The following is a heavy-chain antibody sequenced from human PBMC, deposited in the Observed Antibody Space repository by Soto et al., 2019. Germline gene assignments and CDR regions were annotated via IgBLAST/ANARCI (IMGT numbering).Heavy chain of an antibody. CDR2: IYPSGST. V-gene: IGHV4-4*07. CDR1: GGSISRYC. D-gene: IGHD2-8*01. Sequence: SETLSLTCTVSGGSISRYCWRWIRQPSGKGLEWIGRIYPSGSTNYSPSLKSRVTMSVETSKNQLSLKLSSVTAADTAVYYCARGEIGNGYGMDVWGQGTTVTVSS. CDR3: ARGEIGNGYGMDV. J-gene: IGHJ6*02.